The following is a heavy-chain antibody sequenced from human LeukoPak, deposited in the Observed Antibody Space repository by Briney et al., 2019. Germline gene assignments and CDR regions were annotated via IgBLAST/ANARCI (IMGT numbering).Heavy chain of an antibody. Sequence: PGWSLRLSCTTSGFNFGDHAMTWVRQAPGKGLEWVGFIRSKAYRGTTEYAASVKGRFTISRDDSKSVVYLQMNSLKSEDTAVYYYSRGPIQLWVHNGVDVWGQGTTVTVSS. CDR3: SRGPIQLWVHNGVDV. J-gene: IGHJ6*02. CDR2: IRSKAYRGTT. CDR1: GFNFGDHA. D-gene: IGHD5-18*01. V-gene: IGHV3-49*04.